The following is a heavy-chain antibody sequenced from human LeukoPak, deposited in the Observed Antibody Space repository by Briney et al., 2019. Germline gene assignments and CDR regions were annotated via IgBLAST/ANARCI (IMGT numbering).Heavy chain of an antibody. D-gene: IGHD6-13*01. CDR3: ARGFSVPGIAAAGPK. Sequence: ASVKVSCKASGYTFTSYGISWLRQAPGQGLEWMGWISAYNGNTNYAQKLQGRVTMTRNTSISTAYMELSSLRSEDTAVYYCARGFSVPGIAAAGPKWGQGTLVTVSS. V-gene: IGHV1-18*01. CDR1: GYTFTSYG. CDR2: ISAYNGNT. J-gene: IGHJ4*02.